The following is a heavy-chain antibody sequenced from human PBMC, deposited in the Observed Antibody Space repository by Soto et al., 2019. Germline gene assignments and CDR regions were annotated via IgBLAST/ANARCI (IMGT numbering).Heavy chain of an antibody. Sequence: SETLSLTCTVSGGSISSYYWSWIRQPPGKGLEWIGYIYYSGSTNYNPSLKSRVTISVDTSKNQFSLKLSSVTAADTAVYYCARRTVTYDYWGQGTLVTVSS. J-gene: IGHJ4*02. CDR3: ARRTVTYDY. CDR2: IYYSGST. CDR1: GGSISSYY. V-gene: IGHV4-59*01. D-gene: IGHD4-17*01.